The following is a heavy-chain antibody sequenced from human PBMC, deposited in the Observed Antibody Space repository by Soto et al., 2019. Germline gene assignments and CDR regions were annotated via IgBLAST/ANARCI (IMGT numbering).Heavy chain of an antibody. CDR2: IYYSGST. D-gene: IGHD3-10*01. CDR3: ARLGAYYYGLGSSDFDY. Sequence: PSETLSLTCTVSGGSISSSSYYWGWIRQPPGKGLEWIGSIYYSGSTYYNPSLKSRVTISVDTSKNQFSLKLSSVTAADTAVYYCARLGAYYYGLGSSDFDYWGQGTLVTVSS. V-gene: IGHV4-39*01. J-gene: IGHJ4*02. CDR1: GGSISSSSYY.